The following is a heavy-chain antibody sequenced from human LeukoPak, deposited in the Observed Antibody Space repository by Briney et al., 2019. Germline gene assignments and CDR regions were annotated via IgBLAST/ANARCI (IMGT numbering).Heavy chain of an antibody. J-gene: IGHJ3*02. CDR2: ISSSHTNI. D-gene: IGHD2-8*01. Sequence: GGSLRLSCAASGFTFSSYTMNWVRQAPGKGLEWVSSISSSHTNIYYADSVKGRFTISRDNAENSLYLQMNSLSAEDTALYYCARDLTPYCSNGVCFDAFDIWGQGTMVTVSS. CDR3: ARDLTPYCSNGVCFDAFDI. V-gene: IGHV3-21*01. CDR1: GFTFSSYT.